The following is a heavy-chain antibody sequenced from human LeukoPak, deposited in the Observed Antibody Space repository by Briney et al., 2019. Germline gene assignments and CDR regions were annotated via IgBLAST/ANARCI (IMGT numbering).Heavy chain of an antibody. CDR2: INAGNGNT. CDR3: ARDIVVVPAADSRAIAEDY. Sequence: EASVKVSCKASGYTFTSYAMHWVRQAPGQRLESMGWINAGNGNTNYAQKLQGRVTMTTDTSTSTAYMELRSLRSDDTAVYYCARDIVVVPAADSRAIAEDYWGQGTLVTVSS. V-gene: IGHV1-3*01. J-gene: IGHJ4*02. D-gene: IGHD2-2*01. CDR1: GYTFTSYA.